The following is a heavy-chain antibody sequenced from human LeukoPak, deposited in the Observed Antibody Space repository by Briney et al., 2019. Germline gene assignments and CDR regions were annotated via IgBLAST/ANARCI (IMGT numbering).Heavy chain of an antibody. CDR1: GGSISSGGYY. J-gene: IGHJ4*02. CDR3: ARRRLGYCSGGSCYLDY. Sequence: SQTLSLTCTVSGGSISSGGYYWSWIRQPPGKGLEWIGEINHSGSTNYNPSLKSRVTISVDTSKNQFSLKLSSVTAADTAVYYCARRRLGYCSGGSCYLDYWGQGTLVTVSS. CDR2: INHSGST. D-gene: IGHD2-15*01. V-gene: IGHV4-30-2*01.